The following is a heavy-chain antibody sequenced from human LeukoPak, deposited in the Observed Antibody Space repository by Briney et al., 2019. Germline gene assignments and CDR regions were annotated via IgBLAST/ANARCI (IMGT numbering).Heavy chain of an antibody. CDR3: ARLEVNRYDYYYYMDV. V-gene: IGHV4-4*09. D-gene: IGHD1-14*01. CDR1: GGSISSYY. Sequence: SETLSLTCTVSGGSISSYYWSWIRQPPGKGLEWIGYIYTSGSTNYNPSLKSRVTISVDTSKNQFSLKLSSVTAADTAVYYCARLEVNRYDYYYYMDVWGKGTTVTVSS. CDR2: IYTSGST. J-gene: IGHJ6*03.